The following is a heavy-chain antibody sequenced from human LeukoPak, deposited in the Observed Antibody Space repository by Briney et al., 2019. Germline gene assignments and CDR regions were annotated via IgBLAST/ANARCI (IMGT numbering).Heavy chain of an antibody. J-gene: IGHJ5*02. CDR2: ISGSGGSI. CDR1: GFTFSNYV. CDR3: AKTTIVHVWWFDP. Sequence: GGSLRLSCAAPGFTFSNYVMSWVRQAPGKGLEWVSGISGSGGSIYYADSVKGRFTISRDNSKNTLYLQMNSLRAEDTAVYYCAKTTIVHVWWFDPWGQGTLVTVSS. V-gene: IGHV3-23*01. D-gene: IGHD5-12*01.